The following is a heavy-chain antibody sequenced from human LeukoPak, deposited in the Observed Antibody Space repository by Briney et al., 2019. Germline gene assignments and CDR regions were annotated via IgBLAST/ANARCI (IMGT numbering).Heavy chain of an antibody. CDR1: GGSLNGHY. Sequence: SETLSLTCAVYGGSLNGHYWSWIRQSPGKGLEWIGEGSDIGGTKFNPSLTSRVTISIDTSKNQFSLKLSSVTAADTAVYYCARDVSITLIRGVTFDYWGQGTLVTASS. CDR3: ARDVSITLIRGVTFDY. D-gene: IGHD3-10*01. V-gene: IGHV4-34*01. J-gene: IGHJ4*02. CDR2: GSDIGGT.